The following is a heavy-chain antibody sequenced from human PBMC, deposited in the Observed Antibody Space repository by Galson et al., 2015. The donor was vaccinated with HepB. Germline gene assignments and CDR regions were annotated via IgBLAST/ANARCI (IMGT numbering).Heavy chain of an antibody. J-gene: IGHJ4*02. CDR2: INPNSGAT. CDR1: GYTFTGYF. Sequence: SVKVSCKASGYTFTGYFIHWIRQAPGQGLEWMGLINPNSGATNYAQKFQGRVSVTRDTSTSTAYMEVSSLRPDDTAIYYCARSMSVAGYVYLGYWGPGALVTVSS. V-gene: IGHV1-2*06. CDR3: ARSMSVAGYVYLGY. D-gene: IGHD6-19*01.